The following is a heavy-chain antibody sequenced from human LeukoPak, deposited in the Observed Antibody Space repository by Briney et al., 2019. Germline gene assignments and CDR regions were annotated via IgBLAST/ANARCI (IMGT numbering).Heavy chain of an antibody. CDR1: GFTFSSYE. CDR3: AKQMAMIVGYGMDV. Sequence: GGSLRLSCAASGFTFSSYEMNWVRQAPGKGLEWVSYISSSGSTIYYADSVKGRFTISRDNSKNTLYLQMNSLRAEDTAVYYCAKQMAMIVGYGMDVWGQGTTVTVSS. CDR2: ISSSGSTI. D-gene: IGHD3-22*01. V-gene: IGHV3-48*03. J-gene: IGHJ6*02.